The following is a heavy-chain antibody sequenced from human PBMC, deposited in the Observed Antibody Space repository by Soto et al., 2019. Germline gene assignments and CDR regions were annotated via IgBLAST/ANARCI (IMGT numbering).Heavy chain of an antibody. CDR3: GMSHGWYPIHS. CDR1: GGSVTTNYW. CDR2: MSHSGPT. J-gene: IGHJ4*02. D-gene: IGHD6-19*01. Sequence: QLQESGPGLVKPSGTLSLTCAVSGGSVTTNYWWGWVRQSPVTGLEWIGDMSHSGPTNYSPSLKSRVPLSVDTSKNQFSLELKSVTAADTAVYFCGMSHGWYPIHSWGQGTLVTVSS. V-gene: IGHV4-4*02.